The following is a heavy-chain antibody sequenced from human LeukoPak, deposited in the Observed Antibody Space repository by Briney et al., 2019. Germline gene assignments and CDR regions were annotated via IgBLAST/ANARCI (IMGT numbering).Heavy chain of an antibody. J-gene: IGHJ5*02. Sequence: SETLSLARAVSDGPFGGYYWTWIRQPPGEGPEWIGEINHLGNTNYNPSLKSRVTISVETSKRQFSLKLTSVTAADTAVYYCARGGNVLVVTQKRKKPLDLWGQGTRVTVSS. CDR2: INHLGNT. V-gene: IGHV4-34*01. CDR3: ARGGNVLVVTQKRKKPLDL. D-gene: IGHD3-22*01. CDR1: DGPFGGYY.